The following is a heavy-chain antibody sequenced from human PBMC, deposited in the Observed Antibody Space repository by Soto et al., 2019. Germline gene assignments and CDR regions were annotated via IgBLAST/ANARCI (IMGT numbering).Heavy chain of an antibody. CDR2: ISAYNGNT. CDR1: GYTFTGYG. Sequence: ASVKGSCKGSGYTFTGYGISWVRQAPGQGLEWMGWISAYNGNTNYAQKLQGRVTMTTDTSTSTAYMELRSLRSDDTAVYYCARDREGYSSSSRSALDIWGQGTMVTVSS. D-gene: IGHD6-6*01. J-gene: IGHJ3*02. CDR3: ARDREGYSSSSRSALDI. V-gene: IGHV1-18*01.